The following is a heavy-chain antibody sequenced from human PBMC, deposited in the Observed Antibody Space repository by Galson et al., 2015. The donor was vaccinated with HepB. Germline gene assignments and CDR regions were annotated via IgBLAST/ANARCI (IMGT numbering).Heavy chain of an antibody. CDR3: ARRDPPYCSSTSCLLLAFDY. D-gene: IGHD2-2*01. CDR1: GYSFTSYW. J-gene: IGHJ4*02. CDR2: IYPGDSDT. Sequence: QSGAEVKKPGESLKISCKGSGYSFTSYWIGWVRQMPGKGLEWMGIIYPGDSDTRYSPSFQGQVTISADKSISTAYLQWSSLKASDTAMYYCARRDPPYCSSTSCLLLAFDYWGQGTLVTVSS. V-gene: IGHV5-51*01.